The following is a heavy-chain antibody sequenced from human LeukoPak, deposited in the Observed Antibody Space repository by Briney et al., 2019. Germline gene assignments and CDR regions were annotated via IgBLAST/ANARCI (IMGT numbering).Heavy chain of an antibody. CDR2: IIPIFA. Sequence: GASVKVSCKASGGTFSNYAISWVRQAPGQGLEWMGGIIPIFAADKSTSTAYMELSSLRSEDTAVYYCARDYYGSWAFDIWGQGTMVTVSS. CDR1: GGTFSNYA. J-gene: IGHJ3*02. D-gene: IGHD3-10*01. CDR3: ARDYYGSWAFDI. V-gene: IGHV1-69*06.